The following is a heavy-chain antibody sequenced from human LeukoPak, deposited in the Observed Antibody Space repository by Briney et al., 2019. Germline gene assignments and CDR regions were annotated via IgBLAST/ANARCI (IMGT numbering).Heavy chain of an antibody. CDR3: AKEFTGGWPFDS. Sequence: GGSLRLSCAASGFMFASYARSWVRQAPGKGLEWVAGISGSDGIVYYADSVKGRFTISRDNSKNTLYLQMNRLRVEDTAIYYCAKEFTGGWPFDSWGQGALVTVSS. V-gene: IGHV3-23*01. D-gene: IGHD6-19*01. CDR1: GFMFASYA. J-gene: IGHJ4*02. CDR2: ISGSDGIV.